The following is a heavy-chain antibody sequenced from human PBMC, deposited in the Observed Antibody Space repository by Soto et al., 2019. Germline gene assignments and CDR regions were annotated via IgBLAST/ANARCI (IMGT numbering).Heavy chain of an antibody. D-gene: IGHD2-2*01. V-gene: IGHV3-30*18. Sequence: QVQLVESGGGVVQPGTSLRLSCAASGFTFSSYVMHWVRQAPGKGLEWVSFISHDGSKKQCADSVKGRFSISRDNSKNMLYLQMDSLILEDTAVYYCAKDSTIHPFDYWGQGTLVAVSS. CDR2: ISHDGSKK. CDR3: AKDSTIHPFDY. J-gene: IGHJ4*02. CDR1: GFTFSSYV.